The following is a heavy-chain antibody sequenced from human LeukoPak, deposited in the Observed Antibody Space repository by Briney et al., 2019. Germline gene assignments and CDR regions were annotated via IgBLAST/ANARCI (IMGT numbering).Heavy chain of an antibody. D-gene: IGHD5-18*01. CDR3: ARDISGGVQLRYNWFDP. Sequence: SVKVSCKASGGTFSSYAISWVRQAPGQGLEWMGGIIPIFGTANYAQKFQGRVTITADESTSTAYMELSSLRSEDTAVYYCARDISGGVQLRYNWFDPWGQGTLVTVSS. V-gene: IGHV1-69*13. CDR1: GGTFSSYA. J-gene: IGHJ5*02. CDR2: IIPIFGTA.